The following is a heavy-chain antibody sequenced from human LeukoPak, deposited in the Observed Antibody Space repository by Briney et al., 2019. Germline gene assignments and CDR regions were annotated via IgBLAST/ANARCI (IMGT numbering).Heavy chain of an antibody. J-gene: IGHJ4*02. CDR1: GFTLSSHG. D-gene: IGHD4-23*01. V-gene: IGHV3-30*03. Sequence: PGRSLRLSCAVSGFTLSSHGMHWVRQAPGKGLEWLAVISNDGSNKYYADSVKGRFTISRDTYKNTVYLQMNSLRSEDTAVYYCARDGYGGTDWGQGTLVTVSS. CDR2: ISNDGSNK. CDR3: ARDGYGGTD.